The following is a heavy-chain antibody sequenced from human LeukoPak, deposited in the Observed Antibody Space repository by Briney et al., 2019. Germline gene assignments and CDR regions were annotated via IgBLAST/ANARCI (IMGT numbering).Heavy chain of an antibody. CDR3: ARETGFYDSNGFYSY. CDR2: ISYHGSNT. CDR1: GFTFNSFA. D-gene: IGHD3-22*01. J-gene: IGHJ4*02. V-gene: IGHV3-30*04. Sequence: PGKSLRLSCAASGFTFNSFAMHWVRQAPGRGLEWVAAISYHGSNTYYADSVKGRFTISRENSKNTLYLQMNSLRAEDTAVYYCARETGFYDSNGFYSYWGQGALVTVSS.